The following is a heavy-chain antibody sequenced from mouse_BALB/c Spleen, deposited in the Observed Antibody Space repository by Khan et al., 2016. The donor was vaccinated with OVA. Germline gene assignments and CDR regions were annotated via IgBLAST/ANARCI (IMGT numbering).Heavy chain of an antibody. CDR3: VRDGAYHRNDGWFAY. Sequence: QLKESGAELARPGASVKMSCKASGYTFTSYTIHWIKERPGQGLEWIGYINPSNGYTNYNQRFKDKATLTTDKSSTTAYLQLSSLTSDDSAVYNCVRDGAYHRNDGWFAYWGQGTLVTVSA. J-gene: IGHJ3*01. D-gene: IGHD2-14*01. V-gene: IGHV1-4*01. CDR2: INPSNGYT. CDR1: GYTFTSYT.